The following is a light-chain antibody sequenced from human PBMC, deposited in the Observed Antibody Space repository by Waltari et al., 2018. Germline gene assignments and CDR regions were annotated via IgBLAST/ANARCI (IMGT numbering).Light chain of an antibody. V-gene: IGLV4-69*01. J-gene: IGLJ2*01. CDR3: QSWDTGINV. CDR2: LDSDGSH. CDR1: SGHTRYA. Sequence: QLVLTQPPSASASLGASVKLTCTLNSGHTRYAIAWHQQQPEKGPRFLKKLDSDGSHTKGDGIPDRVSGASSGAERYLILSSLQSEDEADYYCQSWDTGINVFGGGTKLTVL.